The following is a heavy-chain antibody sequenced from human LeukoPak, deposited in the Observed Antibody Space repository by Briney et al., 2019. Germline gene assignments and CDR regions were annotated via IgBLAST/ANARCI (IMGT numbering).Heavy chain of an antibody. Sequence: SETLSLTCGVSGGSFSISYWSWIRQPPGKGLEWIGQIYHSGGANYNPSLKSRVTMSVDTSKNQFSLKLSSVTAADTAVYYCARDDSSGFGNWGQGTLVTVSS. CDR3: ARDDSSGFGN. J-gene: IGHJ4*02. D-gene: IGHD3-22*01. V-gene: IGHV4-34*01. CDR2: IYHSGGA. CDR1: GGSFSISY.